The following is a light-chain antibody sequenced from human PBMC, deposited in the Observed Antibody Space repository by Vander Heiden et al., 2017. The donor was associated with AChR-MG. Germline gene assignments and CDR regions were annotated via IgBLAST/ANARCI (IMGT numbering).Light chain of an antibody. V-gene: IGLV3-1*01. Sequence: SYELMQPPSVSVSPGQTATITCSGDKLGDKYTCWYRQKPGQSPVLVIYQDIRRPSGIPERLSGSNSGNTATLTISGTQAMDEADYYCQAWDADTWVFGGGTRLTVL. CDR3: QAWDADTWV. CDR1: KLGDKY. J-gene: IGLJ3*02. CDR2: QDI.